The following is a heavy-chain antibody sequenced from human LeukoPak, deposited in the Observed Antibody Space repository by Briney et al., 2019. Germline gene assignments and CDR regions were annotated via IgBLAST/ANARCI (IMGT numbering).Heavy chain of an antibody. J-gene: IGHJ5*02. V-gene: IGHV4-59*01. D-gene: IGHD3/OR15-3a*01. CDR3: ARFRTHWFDP. Sequence: PSQTLSLTCTVSGGSISSYYWSWIRQPPGKGLELSGYIYYSGSTNYNPSLKSRVTISVDTSKNQFSLKLSSVTAADTAVYYCARFRTHWFDPWGQGTLVTVSS. CDR2: IYYSGST. CDR1: GGSISSYY.